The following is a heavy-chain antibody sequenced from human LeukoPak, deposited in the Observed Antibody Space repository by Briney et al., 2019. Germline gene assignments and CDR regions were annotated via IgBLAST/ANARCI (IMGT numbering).Heavy chain of an antibody. V-gene: IGHV4-34*01. CDR3: ARGAGGLAGR. CDR1: GWSLSGYY. J-gene: IGHJ4*02. Sequence: SETLSLTCAVYGWSLSGYYLSGIRQPPGKGLGWIGEINHGGSTNYNPSLKSRVTISVDTSKNQFSLKLSSVTAADTAVYYCARGAGGLAGRWGQGTLVTVSS. CDR2: INHGGST. D-gene: IGHD2-15*01.